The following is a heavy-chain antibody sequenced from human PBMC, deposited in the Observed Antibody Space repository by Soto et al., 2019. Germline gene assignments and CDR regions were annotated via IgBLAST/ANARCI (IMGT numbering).Heavy chain of an antibody. V-gene: IGHV3-30*18. CDR3: AKDLGIAARQDYYYGMDV. Sequence: SGGSLRLSCAASGFTFSSYGMHWVRQAPGKGLEWVAVISYDGSNKYYADSVKGRFTISRDNSKNTLYLQMNSLRAEDTAVYYCAKDLGIAARQDYYYGMDVWGQGTTVTVSS. J-gene: IGHJ6*02. CDR2: ISYDGSNK. D-gene: IGHD6-6*01. CDR1: GFTFSSYG.